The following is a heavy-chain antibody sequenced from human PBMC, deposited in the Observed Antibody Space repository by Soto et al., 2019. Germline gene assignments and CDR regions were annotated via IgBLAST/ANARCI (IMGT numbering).Heavy chain of an antibody. Sequence: ASVKVSCKASGYTFTGYYMHWLRQSPGQGLEWMGWINPNSGDTNYAQKFQGRVTMTRDTSISTAYMELSRLRSDDTAVYYCARGHLYYYDSSGYYYKLFDYWGQGTLVTVSS. CDR2: INPNSGDT. CDR3: ARGHLYYYDSSGYYYKLFDY. V-gene: IGHV1-2*02. D-gene: IGHD3-22*01. CDR1: GYTFTGYY. J-gene: IGHJ4*02.